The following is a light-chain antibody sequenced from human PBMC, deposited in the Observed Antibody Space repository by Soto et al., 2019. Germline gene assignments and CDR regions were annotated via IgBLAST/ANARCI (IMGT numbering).Light chain of an antibody. CDR2: GAS. V-gene: IGKV1D-12*01. J-gene: IGKJ4*01. CDR3: QQSYSPPLT. CDR1: QDIAGN. Sequence: GDRVTITCRASQDIAGNSAWYQHKPGRTPELLIHGASRLQSGVPARFSGSGSGTDFTLSINSLQPEDFATYYCQQSYSPPLTFGGGTKVDIK.